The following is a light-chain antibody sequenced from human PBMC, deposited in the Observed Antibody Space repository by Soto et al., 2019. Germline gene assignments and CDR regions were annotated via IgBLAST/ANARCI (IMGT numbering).Light chain of an antibody. CDR2: GAS. CDR1: QSINSRY. J-gene: IGKJ3*01. Sequence: EIVLTQSPGTLSLSPGERATLSCRASQSINSRYLAWYQQKPGQAPRLLIYGASSRATGIPDRFSGSGSGKDFTLTISSLQPEDFAVYYCQQFGSSPQFTFGPGTQVDIK. CDR3: QQFGSSPQFT. V-gene: IGKV3-20*01.